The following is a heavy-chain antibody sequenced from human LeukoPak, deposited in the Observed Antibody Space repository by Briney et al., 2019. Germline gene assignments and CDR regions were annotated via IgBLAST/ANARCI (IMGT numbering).Heavy chain of an antibody. D-gene: IGHD3-10*01. Sequence: SETLSLICTVSGGSISSYYWSWIRQPPGKGLEWIGYIYYSGSTNYNPSLKSRVTISVDTSKNQFSLKLSSVTAADTAVYYCARGYGSGSYYYGWFDPWGQGTLVTVSS. J-gene: IGHJ5*02. CDR1: GGSISSYY. V-gene: IGHV4-59*01. CDR3: ARGYGSGSYYYGWFDP. CDR2: IYYSGST.